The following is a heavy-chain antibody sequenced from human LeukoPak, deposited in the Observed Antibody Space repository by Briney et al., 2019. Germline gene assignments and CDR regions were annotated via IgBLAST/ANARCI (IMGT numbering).Heavy chain of an antibody. CDR3: GKTTVGYSSGQKPAWPVDY. D-gene: IGHD5-18*01. J-gene: IGHJ4*02. V-gene: IGHV3-23*01. Sequence: GGSLRLSCAASGFTSSSYAMHWVRQAPGKGLEWVAGIFGSGGSPHYADPVKGRFTISRDNSRNTVYLQINSLRAEDTAVYYCGKTTVGYSSGQKPAWPVDYWGQGTLVTVSS. CDR1: GFTSSSYA. CDR2: IFGSGGSP.